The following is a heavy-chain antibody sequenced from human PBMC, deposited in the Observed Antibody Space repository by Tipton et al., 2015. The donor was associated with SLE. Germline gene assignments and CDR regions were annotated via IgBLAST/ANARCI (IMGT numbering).Heavy chain of an antibody. V-gene: IGHV4-59*01. CDR2: IYYSGST. Sequence: TLSLTCTVSGGSIRSYYWSWIRQTPGKGLEWIGYIYYSGSTNYNPSLKSRVTISVDTSKNQFSLKLSSVTAADTAVYYCARTTVTTKAFDIWGQGTMVTVSS. D-gene: IGHD4-17*01. CDR3: ARTTVTTKAFDI. J-gene: IGHJ3*02. CDR1: GGSIRSYY.